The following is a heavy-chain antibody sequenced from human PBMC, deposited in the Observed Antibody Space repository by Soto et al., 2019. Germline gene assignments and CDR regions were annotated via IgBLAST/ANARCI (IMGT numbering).Heavy chain of an antibody. V-gene: IGHV4-59*01. CDR2: IFYTGST. CDR3: ARVTTGYLDY. J-gene: IGHJ4*02. D-gene: IGHD3-9*01. CDR1: GGSISGYY. Sequence: SETRSLTCTVSGGSISGYYWTWIRQPPGRGLAYIGDIFYTGSTNYNPSLESRVSISVEAAKNQFSLKLTSVTAADTAVYYCARVTTGYLDYWGQGTLVTVSS.